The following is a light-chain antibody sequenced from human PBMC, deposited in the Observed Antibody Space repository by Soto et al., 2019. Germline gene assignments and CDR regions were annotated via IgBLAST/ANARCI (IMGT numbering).Light chain of an antibody. J-gene: IGLJ1*01. CDR1: ISDVGAYDY. CDR2: EIN. Sequence: QSALTQPPSASGSPGQSVTISCTGTISDVGAYDYVSWYQQHPGKAPKLMIYEINKRPSGVPDRFSGSKSGNTASLTVSGLQAEDEADYYCSSFAGSNNFPYVFATGTKVTVL. V-gene: IGLV2-8*01. CDR3: SSFAGSNNFPYV.